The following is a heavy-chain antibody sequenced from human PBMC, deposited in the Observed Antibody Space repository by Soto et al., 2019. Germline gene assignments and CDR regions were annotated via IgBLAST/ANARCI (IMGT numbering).Heavy chain of an antibody. CDR3: AGGMDTAMVHYYYGMDV. CDR1: GGSISSGGYS. J-gene: IGHJ6*02. CDR2: IYHSGST. Sequence: PSETLSLTCAVSGGSISSGGYSWSWIRQPPGKGLEWIGYIYHSGSTYYNPSLKSRVTISVDRSKNQFSLKLSSVTAADTAVYYCAGGMDTAMVHYYYGMDVWGQGTTVTVSS. V-gene: IGHV4-30-2*01. D-gene: IGHD5-18*01.